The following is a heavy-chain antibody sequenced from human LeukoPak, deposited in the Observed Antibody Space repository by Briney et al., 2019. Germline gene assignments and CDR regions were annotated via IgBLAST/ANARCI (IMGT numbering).Heavy chain of an antibody. CDR3: ATVIYYGDYSYYYYYMDV. CDR2: ISAYNGNT. V-gene: IGHV1-18*01. CDR1: GYTFTSYG. J-gene: IGHJ6*03. Sequence: ASVKVSCKASGYTFTSYGISWVRQAPGQGLEWMGWISAYNGNTNYAQKLQGRVTMTTDTSTSTAYMELSSLRSEDTAVYYCATVIYYGDYSYYYYYMDVWGKGTTVTVSS. D-gene: IGHD4-17*01.